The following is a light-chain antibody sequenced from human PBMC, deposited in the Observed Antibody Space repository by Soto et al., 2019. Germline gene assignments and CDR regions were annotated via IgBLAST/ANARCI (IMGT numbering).Light chain of an antibody. CDR3: SSYAGSSNV. CDR2: EAN. V-gene: IGLV2-8*01. J-gene: IGLJ1*01. Sequence: QSALTQPPSASGSPGQSVAISCTGTSSDVGGYNYVSWYQQHPGKAPKLMIDEANKRPSGVPDRSSGSRSGNTASLTVSGLQAEDEADYYCSSYAGSSNVFGTGTKLTVL. CDR1: SSDVGGYNY.